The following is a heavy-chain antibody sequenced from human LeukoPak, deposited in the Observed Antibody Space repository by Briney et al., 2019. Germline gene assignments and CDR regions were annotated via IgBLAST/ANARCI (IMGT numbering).Heavy chain of an antibody. D-gene: IGHD3-10*01. CDR2: ISYDGSNK. CDR1: GFTFGSYG. V-gene: IGHV3-30*18. J-gene: IGHJ4*02. CDR3: AKDGSGSYFGY. Sequence: GRSLRLSCAASGFTFGSYGMHWVRQAPGKGLEWVAVISYDGSNKYYADSVKGRFTISRDNSKNTLYLQMNSLRAEDTAVYYCAKDGSGSYFGYWGQGTLVTVSS.